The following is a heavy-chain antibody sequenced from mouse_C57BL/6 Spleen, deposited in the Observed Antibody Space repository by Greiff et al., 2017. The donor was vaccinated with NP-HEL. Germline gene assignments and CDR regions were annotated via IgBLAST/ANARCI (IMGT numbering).Heavy chain of an antibody. CDR1: GFTFTDYY. CDR2: IRNKANGYTT. CDR3: ARYKGGEDD. V-gene: IGHV7-3*01. Sequence: EVQVVESGGGLVQPGGSLSLSCAASGFTFTDYYMSWVRQPPGKALEWLGFIRNKANGYTTEYSASVKGRFTISRDNSQSILYRQMNALRAEDSATYYCARYKGGEDDWGQGTTLTVSS. J-gene: IGHJ2*01.